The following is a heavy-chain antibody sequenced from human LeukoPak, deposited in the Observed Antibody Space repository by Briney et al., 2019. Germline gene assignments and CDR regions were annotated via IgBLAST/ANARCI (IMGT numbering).Heavy chain of an antibody. J-gene: IGHJ4*02. V-gene: IGHV1-69*05. CDR3: AILRFYDFWSGRNWGFDY. CDR2: IIPIFGTA. Sequence: SVKVSCKASEGTFSSYAISWVRQAPGQGLEWMGGIIPIFGTANYAQKFQGRVTITTDESTSTAYMELSSLRSEDTAVYYCAILRFYDFWSGRNWGFDYWGQGTLVTVSS. CDR1: EGTFSSYA. D-gene: IGHD3-3*01.